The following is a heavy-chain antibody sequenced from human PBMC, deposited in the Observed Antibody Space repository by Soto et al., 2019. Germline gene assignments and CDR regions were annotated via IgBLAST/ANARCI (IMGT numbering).Heavy chain of an antibody. D-gene: IGHD1-26*01. CDR1: GFTLINYA. Sequence: EVQILESGGGLVQPGGSLSLPCAASGFTLINYAMTWVRQAPGKGLEWVSTITSGDSTYYTDSVKGRFTISRDNSQNTLYLQMNSVRDEDTAEYYCTKGRRGARNGMDVWGQGTTVTVSS. V-gene: IGHV3-23*01. CDR3: TKGRRGARNGMDV. CDR2: ITSGDST. J-gene: IGHJ6*02.